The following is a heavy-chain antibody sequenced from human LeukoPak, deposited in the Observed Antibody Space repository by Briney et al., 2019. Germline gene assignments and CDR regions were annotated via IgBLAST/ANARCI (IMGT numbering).Heavy chain of an antibody. CDR2: ISGSGGST. CDR3: AKYPLVVRGVIIRGCWFDP. J-gene: IGHJ5*02. D-gene: IGHD3-10*01. V-gene: IGHV3-23*01. CDR1: GFTFSSYA. Sequence: PGGSLRLSCAASGFTFSSYAMSWVRQAPGKGLEWVSAISGSGGSTYYADSVKGRFTISRDNSKNTLYLQMNSLRAEDTAVYYCAKYPLVVRGVIIRGCWFDPWGQGTLVTVSS.